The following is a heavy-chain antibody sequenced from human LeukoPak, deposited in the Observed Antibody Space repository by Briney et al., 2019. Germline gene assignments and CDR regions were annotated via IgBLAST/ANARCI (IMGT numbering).Heavy chain of an antibody. CDR3: ARGVTSPLDAFDI. CDR1: GGSISSYY. J-gene: IGHJ3*02. CDR2: LYNSGST. D-gene: IGHD1-26*01. Sequence: SETLSPTCTVSGGSISSYYWNWMRQPPGKGLEWIGYLYNSGSTNYNPSLKSRLTISVDMSKNQLSLKLSSVTAADTAVYYCARGVTSPLDAFDIWGQGTTVTVSS. V-gene: IGHV4-59*01.